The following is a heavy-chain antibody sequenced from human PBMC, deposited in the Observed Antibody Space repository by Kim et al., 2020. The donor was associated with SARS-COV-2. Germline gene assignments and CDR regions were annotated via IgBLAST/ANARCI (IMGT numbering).Heavy chain of an antibody. CDR3: ARAQSSDYDSYFDY. D-gene: IGHD3-22*01. J-gene: IGHJ4*02. V-gene: IGHV3-20*01. CDR2: INWNGGST. Sequence: GGSLRLSCAASGFTFDDYGMSWVRQAPGKGLEWVSGINWNGGSTGYADSVKGRFTISRDNAKNSLYLQMNSLRAEDTALYHCARAQSSDYDSYFDYWGQGTLVTVSS. CDR1: GFTFDDYG.